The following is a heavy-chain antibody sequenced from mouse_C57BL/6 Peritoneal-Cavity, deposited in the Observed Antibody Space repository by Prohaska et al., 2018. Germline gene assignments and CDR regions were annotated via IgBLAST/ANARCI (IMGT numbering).Heavy chain of an antibody. CDR3: MRYGPYWYFDV. D-gene: IGHD3-1*01. Sequence: EVQLLETGGGLVQPGGSRGLSCEGSGFTFSGFWMSWVRQTPGKTLEWIGDINSDGRAINIEPSIKDRVTIFRENDKSTLYLQMSNVRSEDTATYFCMRYGPYWYFDVWGTGTTVTVSS. J-gene: IGHJ1*03. CDR2: INSDGRAI. V-gene: IGHV11-2*01. CDR1: GFTFSGFW.